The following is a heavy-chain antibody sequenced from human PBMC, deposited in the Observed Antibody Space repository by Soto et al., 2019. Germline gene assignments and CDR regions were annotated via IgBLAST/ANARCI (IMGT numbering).Heavy chain of an antibody. CDR1: GFTFSDYS. D-gene: IGHD2-2*01. Sequence: ESGGGLVKPGESLRLSCATSGFTFSDYSMNWVRQAPGKDLEWISSISTGGNYVYYADSVKGRFTISRDNAKSSLYLQMDSLRAEATAVYYCARDSRIVARPAMGSVGFDPWGQGTLVTVSS. J-gene: IGHJ5*02. CDR2: ISTGGNYV. V-gene: IGHV3-21*01. CDR3: ARDSRIVARPAMGSVGFDP.